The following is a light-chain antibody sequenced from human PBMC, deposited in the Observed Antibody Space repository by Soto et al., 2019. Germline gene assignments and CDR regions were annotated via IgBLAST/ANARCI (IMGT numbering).Light chain of an antibody. CDR2: DAS. Sequence: EILLTQSPATLSVSPGERATLSCRASQSVSGSLAWYHQKPGQAPRLLIYDASTRATGTPVRFSGSGSGTEFTLTISSLQSEDFAVYYCQQYGSWPLTFGGGTKVDIK. CDR1: QSVSGS. CDR3: QQYGSWPLT. V-gene: IGKV3-15*01. J-gene: IGKJ4*01.